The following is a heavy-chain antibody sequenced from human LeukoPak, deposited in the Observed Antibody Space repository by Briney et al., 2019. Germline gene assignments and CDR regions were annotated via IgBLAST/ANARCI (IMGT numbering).Heavy chain of an antibody. Sequence: ASEKVSCKASGYTFTSYGISWVRQAPRQGLEWMGWISAYNGNTNYAQKLQGRGTMTTDTSTSTDYMELRSLRSDDTAVYYCARDPSIAGATNFDYWGQGTLVTVSS. V-gene: IGHV1-18*01. J-gene: IGHJ4*02. CDR1: GYTFTSYG. CDR2: ISAYNGNT. D-gene: IGHD1-26*01. CDR3: ARDPSIAGATNFDY.